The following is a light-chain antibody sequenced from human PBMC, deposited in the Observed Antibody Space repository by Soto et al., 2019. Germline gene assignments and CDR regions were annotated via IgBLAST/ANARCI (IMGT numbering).Light chain of an antibody. J-gene: IGKJ4*01. V-gene: IGKV3-15*01. CDR3: QHYKTWPLA. Sequence: EIVMTQSPATLSVSPGERATLSCRASQSVNSNLAWYQQKPGQAPRLLIYGASTRVAGIPARFSGSGSGTEFSLTISSLQSEDFAVYFCQHYKTWPLAFGGGTKVEIK. CDR1: QSVNSN. CDR2: GAS.